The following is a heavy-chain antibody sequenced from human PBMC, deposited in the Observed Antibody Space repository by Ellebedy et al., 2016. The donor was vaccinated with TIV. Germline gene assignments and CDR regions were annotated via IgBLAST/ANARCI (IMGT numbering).Heavy chain of an antibody. CDR1: GYTLTELS. D-gene: IGHD3-10*01. CDR3: ASDVPGGAFDP. V-gene: IGHV1-46*01. CDR2: INPSGGST. Sequence: ASVKVSXXVSGYTLTELSMHWVRQAPGQGLEWMGIINPSGGSTSYAQKFQGRVTITRDTSTSTVYMELSSLRSEDTAVYYCASDVPGGAFDPWGQGTLVTVSS. J-gene: IGHJ5*02.